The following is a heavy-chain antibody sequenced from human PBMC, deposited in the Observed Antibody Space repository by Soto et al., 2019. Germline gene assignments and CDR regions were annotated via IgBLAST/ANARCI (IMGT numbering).Heavy chain of an antibody. J-gene: IGHJ4*02. D-gene: IGHD6-19*01. CDR1: GGPFSISSYH. Sequence: PSDSLSQTYIVSGGPFSISSYHSCWTRHPPGKGLEWIGSMYYSGSTYYNPSLKSRVTISVDTSKNQFSLKLSSVTAADTAVYYCASSGWWYFDYWGQGTLVTVSS. CDR2: MYYSGST. V-gene: IGHV4-39*01. CDR3: ASSGWWYFDY.